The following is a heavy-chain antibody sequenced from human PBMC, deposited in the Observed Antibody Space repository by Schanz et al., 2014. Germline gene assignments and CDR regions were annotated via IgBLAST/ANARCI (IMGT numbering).Heavy chain of an antibody. CDR3: ARETTIITGGAFDV. CDR2: ISVYHGHT. J-gene: IGHJ3*01. V-gene: IGHV1-18*01. CDR1: GYSFTTYG. D-gene: IGHD3-9*01. Sequence: QVQLVQSAPEVKKPGASVKVSCKASGYSFTTYGLNWVRQAPGQGPEWMGWISVYHGHTNYAEKVHGRVTMTTDTSTSTAYMELRGLRSDDTAVYYCARETTIITGGAFDVWGQGTMVTVSS.